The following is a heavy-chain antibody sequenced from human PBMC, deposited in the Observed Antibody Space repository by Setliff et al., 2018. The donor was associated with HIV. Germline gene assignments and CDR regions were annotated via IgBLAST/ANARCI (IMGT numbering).Heavy chain of an antibody. V-gene: IGHV1-69*13. D-gene: IGHD1-1*01. Sequence: SVKVSCKASGGTFSSYAISWVRQTPGQGLEWMGVIIPIFGTANYAQKFQGRVTITADESTSTAYMELSSLRSEDTAVYYCARGYDYPYYGMDVWGQGTTVTVSS. J-gene: IGHJ6*02. CDR3: ARGYDYPYYGMDV. CDR1: GGTFSSYA. CDR2: IIPIFGTA.